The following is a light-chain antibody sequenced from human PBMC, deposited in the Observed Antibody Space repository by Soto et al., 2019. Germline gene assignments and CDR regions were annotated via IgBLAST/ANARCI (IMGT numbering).Light chain of an antibody. J-gene: IGKJ4*01. CDR1: QSVSSY. V-gene: IGKV3-11*01. CDR3: QQRRGWPLT. Sequence: EIVLTQSPATLSLSPGERATLSCRASQSVSSYLAWYQQKPGQAPRLLIYDASNRATGIPARFSGSGSGTDFTLTISSLEPEDFAVYYCQQRRGWPLTFGGGTKVEI. CDR2: DAS.